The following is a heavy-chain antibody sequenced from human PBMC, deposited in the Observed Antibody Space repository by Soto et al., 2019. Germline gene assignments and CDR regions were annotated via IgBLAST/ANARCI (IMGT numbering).Heavy chain of an antibody. Sequence: PSETLSLTCTVSGGSISSSTYYWGWMRQPPGKGLEWIASFFIGGNTYYNPSLKSRVTISVDTSKNQFSLKLSSVTAADTAVYFCASRHRLDIAAYYWGPGILVTVSS. CDR2: FFIGGNT. CDR1: GGSISSSTYY. D-gene: IGHD3-10*01. CDR3: ASRHRLDIAAYY. J-gene: IGHJ4*02. V-gene: IGHV4-39*01.